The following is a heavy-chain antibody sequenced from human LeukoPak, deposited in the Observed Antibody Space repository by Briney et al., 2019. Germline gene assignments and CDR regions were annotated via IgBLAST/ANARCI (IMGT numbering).Heavy chain of an antibody. D-gene: IGHD1-26*01. CDR2: IYHSGST. V-gene: IGHV4-4*02. Sequence: PSGTLSLTCAVSGGSISSSNWWSWVRQPPGKGLEWIGEIYHSGSTNYNPSLKSRVTISVDKSKNQFSLKLSSVTAADTAVYYCARTESGSDNYYYYYMDVWGKGTTVTVSS. CDR3: ARTESGSDNYYYYYMDV. J-gene: IGHJ6*03. CDR1: GGSISSSNW.